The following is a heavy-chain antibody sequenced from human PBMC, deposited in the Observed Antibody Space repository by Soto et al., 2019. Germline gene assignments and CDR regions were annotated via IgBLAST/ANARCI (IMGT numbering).Heavy chain of an antibody. Sequence: SETLSLTCTVSGGSISSGDYYWSWIRQPPGKGLEWIGYIYYSGSTYYNPSLKSRVTISVDTSKNQFSLKLSSVTAADTAVYYCASNSYGYTFYDYWDQGTLVTVSS. CDR3: ASNSYGYTFYDY. CDR1: GGSISSGDYY. V-gene: IGHV4-30-4*01. J-gene: IGHJ4*02. CDR2: IYYSGST. D-gene: IGHD5-18*01.